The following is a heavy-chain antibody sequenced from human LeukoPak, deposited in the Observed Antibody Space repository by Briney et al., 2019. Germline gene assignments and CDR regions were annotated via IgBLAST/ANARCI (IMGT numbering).Heavy chain of an antibody. CDR3: AKSKQLAITWFDP. CDR1: GFTFRSYP. J-gene: IGHJ5*02. D-gene: IGHD5-12*01. V-gene: IGHV3-23*01. Sequence: GRSLRLSCAASGFTFRSYPMGGVGQAPGKGLEGVSAISGSGGSTYYADSVKGRFTISRDNSKNTLYLQMNSLRAEDTAVYYCAKSKQLAITWFDPWGQGTLVTVSS. CDR2: ISGSGGST.